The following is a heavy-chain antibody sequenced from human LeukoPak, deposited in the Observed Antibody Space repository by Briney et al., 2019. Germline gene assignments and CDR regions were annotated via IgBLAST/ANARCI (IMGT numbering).Heavy chain of an antibody. CDR1: GYTFSDYG. J-gene: IGHJ4*02. Sequence: PSVKVSCKASGYTFSDYGVTWVRQAPGKGLDWMGWISVSSGTTTDAEDFQGRLTISTDSSTGTAYMEIRSLRPDDTAVYFCTRAVSRGYMDLWGQGSLVTV. D-gene: IGHD6-25*01. CDR3: TRAVSRGYMDL. V-gene: IGHV1-18*01. CDR2: ISVSSGTT.